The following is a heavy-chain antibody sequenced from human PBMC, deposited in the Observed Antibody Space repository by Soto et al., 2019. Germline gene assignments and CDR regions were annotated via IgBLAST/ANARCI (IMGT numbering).Heavy chain of an antibody. CDR1: GFIFSDYA. J-gene: IGHJ4*02. CDR2: ISYGGDNK. CDR3: AKARHSTSWYGLEADF. Sequence: QVQLVESGGGVVQPGRSLRLSCAASGFIFSDYAMHWVRQAPGKGLEWVAVISYGGDNKYYADSVRGRFAISRDNLKKTLDLQMNSLNPEETAVYHCAKARHSTSWYGLEADFWGQGTLVTVSS. V-gene: IGHV3-30*09. D-gene: IGHD6-13*01.